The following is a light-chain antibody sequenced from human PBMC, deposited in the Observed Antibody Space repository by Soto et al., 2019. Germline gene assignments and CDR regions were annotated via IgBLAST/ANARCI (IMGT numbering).Light chain of an antibody. V-gene: IGKV3-20*01. CDR2: GAS. J-gene: IGKJ4*01. CDR1: QSINSNC. CDR3: QQYGTSLFT. Sequence: PGERATLSCRANQSINSNCLAWYQQKPGQAPRLLIFGASSRATGVPDRFSVSGSGTDFTLTIARLEPEDFAVYYCQQYGTSLFTFGGGTKVEIK.